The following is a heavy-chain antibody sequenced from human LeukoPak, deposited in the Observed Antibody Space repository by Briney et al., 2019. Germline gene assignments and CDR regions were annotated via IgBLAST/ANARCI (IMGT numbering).Heavy chain of an antibody. CDR3: ARAGYSMDTEYFQH. CDR2: ISNSGTAI. V-gene: IGHV3-48*03. J-gene: IGHJ1*01. CDR1: GFTFSSYE. D-gene: IGHD5-18*01. Sequence: PGGSLRLSCAASGFTFSSYEMHWVRQAPGQGLEWVSYISNSGTAIYYADSVKGRFTISRDNAKSSLYLQLNSLRAEDTAVYYCARAGYSMDTEYFQHWGQGTLVTVSS.